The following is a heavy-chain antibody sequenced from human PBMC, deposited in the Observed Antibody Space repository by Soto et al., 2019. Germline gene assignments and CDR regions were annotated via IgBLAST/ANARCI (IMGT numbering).Heavy chain of an antibody. CDR2: ISVYNGNT. D-gene: IGHD6-6*01. Sequence: ASVKVSCKASGYTFSSYGISWVRQAPGQGLEWMGWISVYNGNTKYAQNLQGRLTMTTDTSTRTAYMELRSLRSDDTAVYYCARDLIAVRPGWFDPWGQGTLVTVSS. CDR1: GYTFSSYG. V-gene: IGHV1-18*04. CDR3: ARDLIAVRPGWFDP. J-gene: IGHJ5*02.